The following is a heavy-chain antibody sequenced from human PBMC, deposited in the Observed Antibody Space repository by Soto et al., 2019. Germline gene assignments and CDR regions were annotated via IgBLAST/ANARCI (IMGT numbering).Heavy chain of an antibody. J-gene: IGHJ4*02. Sequence: XESLKISCQTSGYTFTNYWIAWVRHMPGRGLEWMGLIFPRDSDTRYTSSFEGQVTISADRSIATAYLQWTTLKASDSATYFCARLGSLLQPIDYWGQGPPVTVSS. CDR2: IFPRDSDT. CDR1: GYTFTNYW. V-gene: IGHV5-51*01. CDR3: ARLGSLLQPIDY. D-gene: IGHD3-10*01.